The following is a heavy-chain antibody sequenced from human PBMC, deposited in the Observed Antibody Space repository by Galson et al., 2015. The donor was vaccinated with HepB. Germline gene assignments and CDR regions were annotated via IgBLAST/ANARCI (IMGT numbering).Heavy chain of an antibody. V-gene: IGHV3-49*03. CDR2: IRSKAYGGTT. D-gene: IGHD3-22*01. J-gene: IGHJ4*02. Sequence: SLRLSCAASGFTFGDYAMSWFRQAPGKGLEWVGFIRSKAYGGTTEYAASVKGRFTISRDDSKSIAYLQMNSLKTEDTAVYYCTSSNYDSSGYYPTFDYWGQGTLVTVSS. CDR1: GFTFGDYA. CDR3: TSSNYDSSGYYPTFDY.